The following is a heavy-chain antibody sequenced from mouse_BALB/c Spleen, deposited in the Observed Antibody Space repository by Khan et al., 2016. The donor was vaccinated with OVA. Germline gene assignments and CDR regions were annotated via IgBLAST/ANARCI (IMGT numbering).Heavy chain of an antibody. D-gene: IGHD2-10*01. J-gene: IGHJ3*01. V-gene: IGHV14-3*02. Sequence: VRLQQSGAELVKPGASIKLSCTASGFHIKDTYMHWVKQRPEQGPEWIGRIDPTNDNIKYDPKFQDKATITADTSSNTAYLQLSSLTSEDTAVYYCATFYGNPFAYWGQGTLVSVSA. CDR3: ATFYGNPFAY. CDR1: GFHIKDTY. CDR2: IDPTNDNI.